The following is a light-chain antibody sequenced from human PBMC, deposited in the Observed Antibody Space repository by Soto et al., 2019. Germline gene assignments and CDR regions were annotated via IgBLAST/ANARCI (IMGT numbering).Light chain of an antibody. CDR1: SSYVGGYNY. J-gene: IGLJ2*01. V-gene: IGLV2-14*01. CDR3: SSYTSSSTL. CDR2: DVS. Sequence: QSALTQPASVSGSPGQSITISCTGTSSYVGGYNYVSWYQQHPGKAPKLMIYDVSNRPSGGSNRFSGSKSGNTASLTISGLQAEDEADYYCSSYTSSSTLFGGGTKLTVL.